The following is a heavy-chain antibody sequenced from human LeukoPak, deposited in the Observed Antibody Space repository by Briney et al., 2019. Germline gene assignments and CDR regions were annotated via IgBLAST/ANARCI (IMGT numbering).Heavy chain of an antibody. CDR2: IKQDGSEK. CDR3: ARDETTMVRGVTNFDY. J-gene: IGHJ4*02. D-gene: IGHD3-10*01. CDR1: GFTFSSYW. V-gene: IGHV3-7*01. Sequence: GGSLRLSCAASGFTFSSYWMSWVRQAPGKGLEWVANIKQDGSEKYYVDSVKGRFTISRDNAKNSLYLQMNSLRAEDTAVYYCARDETTMVRGVTNFDYWGQGTLVTVSS.